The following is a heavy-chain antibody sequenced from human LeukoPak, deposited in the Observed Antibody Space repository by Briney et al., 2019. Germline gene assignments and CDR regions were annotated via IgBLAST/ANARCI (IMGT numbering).Heavy chain of an antibody. V-gene: IGHV3-30*02. Sequence: GGSLRLSCAASGFTFSNYGMHWVRQAPGKGLEWVAFIRYDGSNKYYADSVKGRFTISRDNSKNTLYLQMNSLRAEDTAVYYCAKDSLDYYDSSGYAVGAFDIWGQGTMVTVSS. CDR2: IRYDGSNK. CDR1: GFTFSNYG. D-gene: IGHD3-22*01. CDR3: AKDSLDYYDSSGYAVGAFDI. J-gene: IGHJ3*02.